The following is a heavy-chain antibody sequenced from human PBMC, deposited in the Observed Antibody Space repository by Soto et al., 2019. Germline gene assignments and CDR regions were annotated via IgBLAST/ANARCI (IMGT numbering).Heavy chain of an antibody. Sequence: ASVKFSCKASGYTFTTYGISWVRQAPGQGLEWMGWINPNSGGTNYAQKFQGRVTMTRDTSISTAYMELSRLRSDDTAVYYCATGGAYYYGMDVWGQGTTVTVSS. V-gene: IGHV1-2*02. J-gene: IGHJ6*02. CDR2: INPNSGGT. D-gene: IGHD1-26*01. CDR1: GYTFTTYG. CDR3: ATGGAYYYGMDV.